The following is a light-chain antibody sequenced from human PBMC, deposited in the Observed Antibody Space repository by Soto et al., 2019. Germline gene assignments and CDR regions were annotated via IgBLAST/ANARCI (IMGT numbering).Light chain of an antibody. CDR3: SSYTSSSTLDWV. CDR1: SSDVGGYNY. V-gene: IGLV2-14*01. Sequence: QSALTQPASVSGSPGQSVTISCTGTSSDVGGYNYVSWYQQHPGKAPKLMIYEVSNRPSGVSNRFSGSKSGNTASLTIFGLQAEDEADYYCSSYTSSSTLDWVFGGGTKLTVL. J-gene: IGLJ3*02. CDR2: EVS.